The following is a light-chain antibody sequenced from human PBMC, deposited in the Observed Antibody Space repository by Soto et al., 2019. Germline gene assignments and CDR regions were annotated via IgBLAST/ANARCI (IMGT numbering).Light chain of an antibody. J-gene: IGLJ1*01. CDR1: SSDVGGYNY. CDR3: SSYTSSSTPYV. CDR2: DVS. Sequence: QSALTQPASVSGSPGQSITISCTGTSSDVGGYNYVSWYQQHPGKAPKLMIYDVSNRPSGVSNRFSGSKSGNTASLTISGLQAEDEADYYRSSYTSSSTPYVFGTGTKVT. V-gene: IGLV2-14*01.